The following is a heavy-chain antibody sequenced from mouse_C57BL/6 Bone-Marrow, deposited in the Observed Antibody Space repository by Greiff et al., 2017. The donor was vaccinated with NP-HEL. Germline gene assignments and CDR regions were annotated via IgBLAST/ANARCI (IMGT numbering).Heavy chain of an antibody. Sequence: EVKLVESGGGLVQPGESLKLSCESNEYEFPSHDMSWVRKTPEKRLELVAAINSDGGSTYYPDTMERRFIISRDNTKKTLYLQMSSLRSEDTALYDCARSAQLGPHFDYWGQGTTLTVSS. D-gene: IGHD3-1*01. V-gene: IGHV5-2*03. CDR1: EYEFPSHD. J-gene: IGHJ2*01. CDR2: INSDGGST. CDR3: ARSAQLGPHFDY.